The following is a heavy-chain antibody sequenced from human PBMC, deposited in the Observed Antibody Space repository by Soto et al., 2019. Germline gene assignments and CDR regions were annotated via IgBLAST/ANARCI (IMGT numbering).Heavy chain of an antibody. CDR3: ARRPYFAGSGSLDYFDY. J-gene: IGHJ4*02. CDR2: IYRSGST. V-gene: IGHV4-30-4*01. Sequence: QVKLQESGPGLVKPSQTLSLTCTVSGGSISSGDVYWSWIRQAPGKGLEWIGYIYRSGSTKYNPSLTSRLTISVDTSKNQFSLDLSSVTAADTAVYYCARRPYFAGSGSLDYFDYWGQGTLVTVSS. D-gene: IGHD3-10*01. CDR1: GGSISSGDVY.